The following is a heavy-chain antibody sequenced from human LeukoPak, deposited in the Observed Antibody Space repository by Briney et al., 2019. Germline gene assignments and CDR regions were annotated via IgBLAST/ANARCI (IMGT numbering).Heavy chain of an antibody. J-gene: IGHJ4*02. CDR3: ARGVIVGYYY. CDR2: IYYSGST. Sequence: SETLSLTCTVSGGSISSSNYYWGWIRQPPGKGLEWIGSIYYSGSTNYNPSLKSRVTISVDTSKNQFSLKLSSVTAADTAVYYCARGVIVGYYYWGQGTLVTVSS. V-gene: IGHV4-39*07. CDR1: GGSISSSNYY. D-gene: IGHD1-26*01.